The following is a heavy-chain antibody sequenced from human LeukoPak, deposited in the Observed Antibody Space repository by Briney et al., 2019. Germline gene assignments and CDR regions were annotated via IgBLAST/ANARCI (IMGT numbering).Heavy chain of an antibody. CDR1: GDSVSSDSAA. CDR3: AGGVHSYYFDY. D-gene: IGHD2-15*01. V-gene: IGHV6-1*01. Sequence: SQTLSLTCAISGDSVSSDSAAWSWIRQSPSRGLEWLGRTYYRSKWYSDYAISVKSRITLNPDTSKNQFSLQLNSVTPEDTAVYYCAGGVHSYYFDYWGQGTLVTVSS. J-gene: IGHJ4*02. CDR2: TYYRSKWYS.